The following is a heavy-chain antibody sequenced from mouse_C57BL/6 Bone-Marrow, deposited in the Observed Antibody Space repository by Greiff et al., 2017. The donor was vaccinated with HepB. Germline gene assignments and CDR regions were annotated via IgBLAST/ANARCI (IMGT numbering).Heavy chain of an antibody. CDR1: GYTFTSYW. J-gene: IGHJ3*01. CDR3: ASCDGYYLLRFAY. CDR2: INPSNGGT. Sequence: VQLQQPGTELVKPGASVKLSCKASGYTFTSYWMHWVKQRPGQGLEWIGNINPSNGGTNYNEKFKSKATLTVDKSSSTAYMQLSSLTSEDSAVYYCASCDGYYLLRFAYWGQGTLVTVSA. D-gene: IGHD2-3*01. V-gene: IGHV1-53*01.